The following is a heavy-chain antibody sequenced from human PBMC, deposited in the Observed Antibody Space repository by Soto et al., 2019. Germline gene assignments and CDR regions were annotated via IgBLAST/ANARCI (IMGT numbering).Heavy chain of an antibody. J-gene: IGHJ4*02. Sequence: PSETLSLTCTVSGGAVTSGDYYWSWIRQPPGKGLEWIGYIYYSGLTFYNPSLKSRAGISIDTSKNQFSLRLSSVTAADTAVYYCARTYDNARSAYFDYWGQGTLVTVSS. CDR3: ARTYDNARSAYFDY. D-gene: IGHD3-10*01. V-gene: IGHV4-30-4*01. CDR2: IYYSGLT. CDR1: GGAVTSGDYY.